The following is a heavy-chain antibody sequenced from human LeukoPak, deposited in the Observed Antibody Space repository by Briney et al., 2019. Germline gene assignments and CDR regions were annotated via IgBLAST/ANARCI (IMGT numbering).Heavy chain of an antibody. CDR1: GASMSTSNYY. V-gene: IGHV4-39*01. Sequence: SETLSLTCNVSGASMSTSNYYWGWVRQSPGKGLEWIGSIYNSGSTYYNPSLKSRVTMSVDTSKNQFYLKLTSVTAADTAVYYCARGGGMRSWYDFDYWGQGILVTVSS. D-gene: IGHD6-13*01. CDR3: ARGGGMRSWYDFDY. J-gene: IGHJ4*02. CDR2: IYNSGST.